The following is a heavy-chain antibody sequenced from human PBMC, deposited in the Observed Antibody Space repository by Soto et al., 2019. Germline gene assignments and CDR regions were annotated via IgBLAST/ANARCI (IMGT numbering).Heavy chain of an antibody. CDR3: AREITMVRGTYFDY. J-gene: IGHJ4*02. CDR2: VFYTGST. D-gene: IGHD3-10*01. Sequence: QVQLQESGPGLVRPSQTLSLTCTVSGDSINSNGYYWNWIRQHPGKGLEWIGYVFYTGSTFYTPSLQNRVTISLDTSKNQFSLKLTSVTAADTAVYYCAREITMVRGTYFDYWGQGTLVTV. V-gene: IGHV4-31*03. CDR1: GDSINSNGYY.